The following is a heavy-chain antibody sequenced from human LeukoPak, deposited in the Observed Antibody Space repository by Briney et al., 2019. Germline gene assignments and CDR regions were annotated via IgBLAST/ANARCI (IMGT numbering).Heavy chain of an antibody. V-gene: IGHV3-23*01. Sequence: PGGSLRLSCAASRFTFSTYAMSWVRQAPGKGLEWISAITASGGSTYYADSVKGRFTISRDNSKNTVYLEMNSLRGEDTAVYYCAKGYDYGDYWGQGTLVTVSS. D-gene: IGHD4/OR15-4a*01. CDR1: RFTFSTYA. CDR3: AKGYDYGDY. CDR2: ITASGGST. J-gene: IGHJ4*02.